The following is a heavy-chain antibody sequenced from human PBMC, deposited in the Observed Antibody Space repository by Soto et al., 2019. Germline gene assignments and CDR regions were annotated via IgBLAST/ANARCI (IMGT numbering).Heavy chain of an antibody. V-gene: IGHV4-31*03. CDR2: IYYSGST. D-gene: IGHD6-6*01. CDR3: ARALYSSSAYYFDY. Sequence: SETLSLTCTVSGGSLSSGGYYWSWLRPHPGKGLEWIGYIYYSGSTYYNPSLKSRVTISVDTSKNQFSLKLSSVTAADTAVYYCARALYSSSAYYFDYWGQGTLVTVSS. J-gene: IGHJ4*02. CDR1: GGSLSSGGYY.